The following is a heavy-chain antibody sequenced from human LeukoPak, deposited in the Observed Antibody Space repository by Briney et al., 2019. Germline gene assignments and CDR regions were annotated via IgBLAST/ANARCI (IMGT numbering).Heavy chain of an antibody. CDR3: ARGQYIVVVPAARFYMDV. D-gene: IGHD2-2*01. Sequence: PSETLSLTCAVYGGSLSGYYWSWIRQPPGKGLEWIGEINHSGSTNYNPSLKSRVTISVDTSKNQFSLKLSSVTAADTAVYYCARGQYIVVVPAARFYMDVWGKGTTVTVSS. CDR2: INHSGST. CDR1: GGSLSGYY. J-gene: IGHJ6*03. V-gene: IGHV4-34*01.